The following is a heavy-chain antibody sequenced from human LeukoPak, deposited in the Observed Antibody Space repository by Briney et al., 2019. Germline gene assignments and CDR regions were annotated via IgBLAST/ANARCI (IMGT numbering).Heavy chain of an antibody. J-gene: IGHJ4*02. CDR1: GNTFTGYY. D-gene: IGHD6-13*01. V-gene: IGHV1-2*02. CDR2: INPNTGGT. CDR3: ASLIAAAGTNVY. Sequence: ASVKVSCKASGNTFTGYYMHWVRQAPGQGLEWMGWINPNTGGTIYAQNFQGRVTMTRDTSFSTAYMELSRLRSDDTAIYYCASLIAAAGTNVYWGQGTLVTVSS.